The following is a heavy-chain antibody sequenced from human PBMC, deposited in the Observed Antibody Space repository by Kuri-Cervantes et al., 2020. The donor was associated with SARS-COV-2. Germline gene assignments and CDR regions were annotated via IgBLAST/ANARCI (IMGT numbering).Heavy chain of an antibody. V-gene: IGHV4-39*01. CDR3: ARHRMADAFDI. D-gene: IGHD2-8*01. J-gene: IGHJ3*02. CDR1: GGSISSSSYY. CDR2: IYYSGST. Sequence: SETLSLTCTVSGGSISSSSYYWGWIRQPPGKGLEWIGSIYYSGSTYYNPSLKSRVTISVDTSKNQFSLKLGSVTAADTAVYYCARHRMADAFDIWGQGTMVTVSS.